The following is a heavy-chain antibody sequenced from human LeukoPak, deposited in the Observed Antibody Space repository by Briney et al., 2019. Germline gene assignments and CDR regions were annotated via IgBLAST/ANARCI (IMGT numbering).Heavy chain of an antibody. V-gene: IGHV3-30*02. D-gene: IGHD3-10*01. J-gene: IGHJ3*01. Sequence: PGGSLRLSCAASGFTFSSYGMSWVRQAPGKGLEWVAFIRYDGSNKYYADSVRGRFTISRDNSKNTLYLQMNSLRAEDTAVYYCAKDLGNYYGSGSYYTGDYWGQGTMVTVSS. CDR1: GFTFSSYG. CDR2: IRYDGSNK. CDR3: AKDLGNYYGSGSYYTGDY.